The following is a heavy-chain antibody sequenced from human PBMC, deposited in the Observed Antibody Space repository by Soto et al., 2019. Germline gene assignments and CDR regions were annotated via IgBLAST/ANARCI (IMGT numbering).Heavy chain of an antibody. V-gene: IGHV3-30-3*01. Sequence: PGGSLRLSCAASGFTFSSYAMHWVRQAPGKGLEWVAVISYDGSNKYYADSVKGRFTISRDNSKNTLHLQMNSLRAEDTAVYYCARVPGGSYYYFDYWGQGTLVTVSS. CDR2: ISYDGSNK. CDR1: GFTFSSYA. J-gene: IGHJ4*02. CDR3: ARVPGGSYYYFDY. D-gene: IGHD1-26*01.